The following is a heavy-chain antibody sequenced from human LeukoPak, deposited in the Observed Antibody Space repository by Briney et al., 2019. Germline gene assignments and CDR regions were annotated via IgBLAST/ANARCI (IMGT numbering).Heavy chain of an antibody. Sequence: ASVKVSCKASGGTFSSYAISWVRQAPGQGLEWMGGIIPIFGTANYAQKFQGRVTITADESTSTAYMELSSLRSEDTAVYHCARAPRNSSTMLDFWGQGTLVTISS. CDR3: ARAPRNSSTMLDF. V-gene: IGHV1-69*13. CDR2: IIPIFGTA. D-gene: IGHD6-13*01. J-gene: IGHJ4*02. CDR1: GGTFSSYA.